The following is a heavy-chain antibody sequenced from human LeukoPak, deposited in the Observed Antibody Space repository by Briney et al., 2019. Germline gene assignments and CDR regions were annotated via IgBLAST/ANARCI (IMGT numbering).Heavy chain of an antibody. J-gene: IGHJ4*02. CDR3: ARDQLALLTGTMDASDY. Sequence: GGSLRLSCAASGFTFSSYWMSWVRQAPGKGLEWVANIKQDGSEKYYVDSVKGRFTISRDNAKNSLYLQMNSLRAEDTAVYYCARDQLALLTGTMDASDYWGQGTLVTVSS. CDR2: IKQDGSEK. V-gene: IGHV3-7*01. CDR1: GFTFSSYW. D-gene: IGHD3-9*01.